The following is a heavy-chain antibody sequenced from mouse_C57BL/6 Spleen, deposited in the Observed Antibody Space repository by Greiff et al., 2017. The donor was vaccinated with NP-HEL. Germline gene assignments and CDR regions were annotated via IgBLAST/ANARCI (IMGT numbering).Heavy chain of an antibody. CDR1: GYTFTDYN. CDR3: ARQGGSSWFFDV. D-gene: IGHD1-1*01. CDR2: INPNNGGT. J-gene: IGHJ1*03. V-gene: IGHV1-22*01. Sequence: EVHLVESGPELVKPGASVKMSCKASGYTFTDYNMHWVKQSHGKSLEWIGYINPNNGGTSYSQKFKGKATLTVNKSSSTAYMELRSLTSEDSAVYYCARQGGSSWFFDVWGTGTTVTVSS.